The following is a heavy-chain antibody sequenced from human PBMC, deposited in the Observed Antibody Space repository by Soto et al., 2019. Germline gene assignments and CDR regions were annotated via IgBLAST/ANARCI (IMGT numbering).Heavy chain of an antibody. CDR3: ARDYTSSYNYDSTNYGYFDF. V-gene: IGHV1-8*01. Sequence: GASVKVSCKASGYTFTSYDINWVRQATGQGLEWMGWMNPNSGNTVYAQKFQGRVTMTRNTSISTAYMELRSLRSEDTAVYYCARDYTSSYNYDSTNYGYFDFWGLGTLVTVSS. CDR2: MNPNSGNT. J-gene: IGHJ4*02. D-gene: IGHD3-22*01. CDR1: GYTFTSYD.